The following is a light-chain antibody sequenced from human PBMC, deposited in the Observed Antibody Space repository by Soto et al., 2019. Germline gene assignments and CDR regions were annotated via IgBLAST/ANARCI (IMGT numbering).Light chain of an antibody. CDR1: QSVGSN. CDR2: DES. J-gene: IGKJ5*01. V-gene: IGKV3-11*01. CDR3: QKRSNWPIT. Sequence: EIVLTQSPGTLSSSPGERATLSCRARQSVGSNLAWYQQKPGQAPRLLIYDESNRATGIPDRFSGSGSGTDLTLTISSLEPEDFAVYYCQKRSNWPITCGQGTRLEIK.